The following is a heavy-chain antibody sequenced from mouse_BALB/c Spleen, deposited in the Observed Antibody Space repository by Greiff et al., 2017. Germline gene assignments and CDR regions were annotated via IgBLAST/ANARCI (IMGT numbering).Heavy chain of an antibody. V-gene: IGHV2-6-4*01. CDR3: ARNPRSYVDAMDY. CDR1: GFSLSRYS. Sequence: VKLVESGPGLVAPSQSLSITCTVSGFSLSRYSVHWVRQPPGKGLEWLGMIWGGGSTDYNSALKSRLSISKDNSKSQVFLKMNSLQANDTAIYYCARNPRSYVDAMDYWGQGTSVTVSS. CDR2: IWGGGST. J-gene: IGHJ4*01. D-gene: IGHD6-1*01.